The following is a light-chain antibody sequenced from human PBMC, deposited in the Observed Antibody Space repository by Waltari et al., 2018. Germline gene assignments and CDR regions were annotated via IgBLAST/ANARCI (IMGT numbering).Light chain of an antibody. CDR1: QSISSW. CDR3: QQYNNWPPGDT. CDR2: DAS. J-gene: IGKJ2*01. V-gene: IGKV1-5*01. Sequence: DIQMTQSPSTLSASVGDRVTITCRASQSISSWLAWYQQKPGKAPKLLIYDASSLESGGPSRFSGSGSGTEFTLTISSLQPEDSAVYYCQQYNNWPPGDTFGQGTRLEVK.